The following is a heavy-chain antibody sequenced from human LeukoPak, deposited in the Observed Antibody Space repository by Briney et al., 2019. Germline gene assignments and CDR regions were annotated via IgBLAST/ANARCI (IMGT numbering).Heavy chain of an antibody. CDR3: TTVTVCTGRSCPGAFDH. Sequence: GGSLRLSCAASEFTFTDTWMNWVRQAPGKGLEWVGRIKSKTNGETTDYAAPVEGRFTISRDDSKNTLFLHMNSLKVEDTAVYFCTTVTVCTGRSCPGAFDHWGQGTLVTVSS. CDR1: EFTFTDTW. D-gene: IGHD2-8*02. V-gene: IGHV3-15*01. CDR2: IKSKTNGETT. J-gene: IGHJ4*02.